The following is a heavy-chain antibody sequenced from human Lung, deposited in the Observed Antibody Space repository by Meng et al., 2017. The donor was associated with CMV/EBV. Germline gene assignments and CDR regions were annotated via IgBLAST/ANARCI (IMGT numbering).Heavy chain of an antibody. CDR3: AKAYSSSSVGTNRGFDY. Sequence: GEXXKISCAASGFTFSSYAMSWVRQAPGKGLEWVSAISGSGGSTYYADSVKGRFTISRDNSKNTLYLQMNSLRAEDTAVYYCAKAYSSSSVGTNRGFDYLGQGXLVTVSS. J-gene: IGHJ4*02. D-gene: IGHD6-6*01. CDR1: GFTFSSYA. V-gene: IGHV3-23*01. CDR2: ISGSGGST.